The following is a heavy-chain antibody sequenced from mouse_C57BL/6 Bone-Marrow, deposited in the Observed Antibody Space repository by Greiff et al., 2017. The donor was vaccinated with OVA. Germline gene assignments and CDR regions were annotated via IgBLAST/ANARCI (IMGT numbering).Heavy chain of an antibody. CDR2: IYPGDGDT. D-gene: IGHD1-1*01. Sequence: VQLQQPGAELVKPGASVKISCKASGYAFSSSWMNWVKQRPGKGLEWIGRIYPGDGDTNYNGKFKGKATLTADKSSSTAYMQLSSLTSEDSAVYFCSYYYGLDYWGQGTTLTVSS. CDR1: GYAFSSSW. V-gene: IGHV1-82*01. CDR3: SYYYGLDY. J-gene: IGHJ2*01.